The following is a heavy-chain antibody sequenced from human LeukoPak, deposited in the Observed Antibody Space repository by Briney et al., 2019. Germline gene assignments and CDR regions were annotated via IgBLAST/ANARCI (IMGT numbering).Heavy chain of an antibody. J-gene: IGHJ4*02. CDR1: GYTFTSYY. CDR2: INPSGGST. V-gene: IGHV1-46*01. Sequence: ASVKASCKASGYTFTSYYMHWVRQAPGQGLEWMGIINPSGGSTSYAQKFQGRVTMTRDTSTSTVYMELSSLRSEDKAVYYCARDLGPGRRYDFWSGYYNTKNRPISYFDYWGQGTLVTVSS. CDR3: ARDLGPGRRYDFWSGYYNTKNRPISYFDY. D-gene: IGHD3-3*01.